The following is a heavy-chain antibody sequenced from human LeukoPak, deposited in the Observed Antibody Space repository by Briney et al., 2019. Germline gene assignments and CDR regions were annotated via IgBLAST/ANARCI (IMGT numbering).Heavy chain of an antibody. D-gene: IGHD1-26*01. Sequence: SETLSLTCAVYGGSFSGYYWSWIRQPPGKGLEWIGSIYYSGSTHYNPSLKSRVTISVDTSKNQFSLKLSSVTAADTAVYYCARIVGVTDYFDYWGQGTLVTVSS. CDR1: GGSFSGYY. CDR3: ARIVGVTDYFDY. J-gene: IGHJ4*02. V-gene: IGHV4-34*01. CDR2: IYYSGST.